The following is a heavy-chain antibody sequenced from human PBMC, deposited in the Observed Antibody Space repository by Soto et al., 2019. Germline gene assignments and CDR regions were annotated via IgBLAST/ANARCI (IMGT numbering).Heavy chain of an antibody. Sequence: GGSLRLSCAASGFTFSTYGIHWVRQAPGKGLEWVAVIWYDGSNKYYADSVKGRFTISRDNSKNTLYLQMNSLRAEDTAVYYCARGGITMVRGVFDYWGQGTLVTVSS. CDR3: ARGGITMVRGVFDY. CDR1: GFTFSTYG. CDR2: IWYDGSNK. V-gene: IGHV3-33*01. J-gene: IGHJ4*02. D-gene: IGHD3-10*01.